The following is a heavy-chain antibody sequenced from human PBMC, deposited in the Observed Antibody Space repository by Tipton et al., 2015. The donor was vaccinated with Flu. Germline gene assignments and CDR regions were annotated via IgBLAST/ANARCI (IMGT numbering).Heavy chain of an antibody. Sequence: TLSLTCTVSGGSISSSSYYWGWIRQPPGKGLEWIGSIYYSGSTYYNPSHKSRGTRSVDTSKNQFSLKLSYVTAAETAVYYCARDAGIAAAGTGWYYCGMDVWGQGTTVTVSS. CDR1: GGSISSSSYY. V-gene: IGHV4-39*07. CDR2: IYYSGST. D-gene: IGHD6-13*01. CDR3: ARDAGIAAAGTGWYYCGMDV. J-gene: IGHJ6*02.